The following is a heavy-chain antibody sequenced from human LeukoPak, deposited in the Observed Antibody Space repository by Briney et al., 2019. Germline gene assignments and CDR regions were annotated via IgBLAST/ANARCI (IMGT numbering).Heavy chain of an antibody. J-gene: IGHJ4*02. Sequence: ASVKVSCKASGYTFTSYYMHWVRQAPGQGLEWMGIINPSGGSTSYAQKFQGRVTMTRDTSTSTVYMELSSLRSEDTAVYYCARVVTMVRGVIITIYFDYWGQGTLVTVSS. V-gene: IGHV1-46*01. CDR2: INPSGGST. D-gene: IGHD3-10*01. CDR1: GYTFTSYY. CDR3: ARVVTMVRGVIITIYFDY.